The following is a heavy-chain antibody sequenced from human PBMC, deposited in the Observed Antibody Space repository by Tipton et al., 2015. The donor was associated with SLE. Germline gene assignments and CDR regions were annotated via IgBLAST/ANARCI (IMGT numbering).Heavy chain of an antibody. J-gene: IGHJ4*02. CDR1: GGSISSGYY. CDR2: IYHSGST. Sequence: TLSLTCTVSGGSISSGYYWGWIRQPPGKGLGWIGGIYHSGSTYYNPSLKSRVTLSVDTSKNQFSLKLSSVTAADTAVYYCARGLGGKLGYWGQGTLVTVSS. D-gene: IGHD3-16*01. CDR3: ARGLGGKLGY. V-gene: IGHV4-38-2*02.